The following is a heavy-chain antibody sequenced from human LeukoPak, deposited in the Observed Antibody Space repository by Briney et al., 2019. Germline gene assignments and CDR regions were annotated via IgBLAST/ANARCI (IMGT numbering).Heavy chain of an antibody. V-gene: IGHV4-39*07. J-gene: IGHJ5*02. D-gene: IGHD4-11*01. CDR2: IYYSGST. CDR3: ARDGSNYSHNWFDP. CDR1: GGSISSISYY. Sequence: SETLSLTCTVSGGSISSISYYWGWIRQPPGKGLEWIGNIYYSGSTYYNPSLKSRVTISVDTSKNQFSLKLSSVTAADTAVYYCARDGSNYSHNWFDPWGQGTLVTVSS.